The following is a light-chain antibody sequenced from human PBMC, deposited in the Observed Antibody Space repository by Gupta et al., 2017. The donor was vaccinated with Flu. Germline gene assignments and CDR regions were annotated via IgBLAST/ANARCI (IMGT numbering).Light chain of an antibody. CDR3: RTWDNSLNVVV. CDR1: NY. CDR2: DTN. V-gene: IGLV1-51*01. J-gene: IGLJ2*01. Sequence: NYQIRDQPLPGTAPKLLIYDTNKRPSGLPYRFSGSASVPSATLTIPGLQTGAEADSYCRTWDNSLNVVVFGGGTKLPVL.